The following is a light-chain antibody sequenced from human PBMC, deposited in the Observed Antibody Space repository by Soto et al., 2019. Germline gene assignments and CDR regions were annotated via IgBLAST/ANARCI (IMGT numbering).Light chain of an antibody. CDR1: RNIRFY. Sequence: DIQMTQTPSSLSASTGDSVNVTCRASRNIRFYLNWYQQRPGKAPSLLISTASDLQSGIPSRFRGSGSGTEFTFTISTVQPEDFAVYYCQQYGSSPPYTFGQGTKLEIK. J-gene: IGKJ2*01. V-gene: IGKV1-39*01. CDR3: QQYGSSPPYT. CDR2: TAS.